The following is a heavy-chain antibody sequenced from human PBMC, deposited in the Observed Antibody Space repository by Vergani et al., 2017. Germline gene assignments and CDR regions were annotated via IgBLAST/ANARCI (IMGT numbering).Heavy chain of an antibody. D-gene: IGHD5-18*01. Sequence: QVQLVQSGAEVKKPGASVKVSCKASGYTFTSYYMHWVRQAPGQGLEWMGIINPSGGSTSYAQKFQGRVTMTRDTSTDTAYMELSSLRSEDTAVYYCATGAGYSYGRGYNWFDPWGQGTLVTVSS. CDR3: ATGAGYSYGRGYNWFDP. CDR2: INPSGGST. V-gene: IGHV1-46*01. CDR1: GYTFTSYY. J-gene: IGHJ5*02.